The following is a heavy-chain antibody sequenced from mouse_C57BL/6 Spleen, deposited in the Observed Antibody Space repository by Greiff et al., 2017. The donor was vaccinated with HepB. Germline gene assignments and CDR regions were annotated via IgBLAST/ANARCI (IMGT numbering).Heavy chain of an antibody. CDR3: TRAGGLDDYDVRAMDY. CDR1: GFTFSSYA. V-gene: IGHV5-9-1*02. D-gene: IGHD2-4*01. Sequence: EVKLMESGEGLVKPGGSLKLSCAASGFTFSSYAMSWVRQTPEKRLEWVAYISSGGDYIYYADTVKGRFTISRDNARNTLYLQMSSLKSEDTAMYYCTRAGGLDDYDVRAMDYWGQGTSVTVSS. J-gene: IGHJ4*01. CDR2: ISSGGDYI.